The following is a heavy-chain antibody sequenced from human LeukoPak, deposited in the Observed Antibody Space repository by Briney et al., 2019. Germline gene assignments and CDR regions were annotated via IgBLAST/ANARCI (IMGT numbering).Heavy chain of an antibody. D-gene: IGHD2-2*01. CDR1: GYTFISYW. CDR3: ARGVVPAADWFDP. J-gene: IGHJ5*02. Sequence: HGESLKISCKSSGYTFISYWIGWVRQMPGKGLEWMGIIYPGDSDTRYSPSFQGQVTISADKSISTAYLQWSSLKASDTAMYYCARGVVPAADWFDPWGQGTLVTVSS. CDR2: IYPGDSDT. V-gene: IGHV5-51*01.